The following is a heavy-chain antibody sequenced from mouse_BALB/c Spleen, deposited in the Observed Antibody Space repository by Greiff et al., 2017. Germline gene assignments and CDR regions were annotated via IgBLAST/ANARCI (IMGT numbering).Heavy chain of an antibody. CDR3: SITTIDY. D-gene: IGHD1-1*01. Sequence: VQLQQPGAELVRSGASVKLSCTASGFNIKDYYMHWVKQRPEQGLEWIGWIDPENGDTEYAPKFQGKATMTADTSSNTAYLQLSSLTSEDTAVYYCSITTIDYWGQGTTLTVSS. CDR2: IDPENGDT. J-gene: IGHJ2*01. V-gene: IGHV14-4*02. CDR1: GFNIKDYY.